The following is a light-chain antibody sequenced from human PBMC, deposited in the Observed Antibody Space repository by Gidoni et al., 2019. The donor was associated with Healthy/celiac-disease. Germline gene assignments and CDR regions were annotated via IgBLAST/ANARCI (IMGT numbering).Light chain of an antibody. CDR2: WAS. V-gene: IGKV4-1*01. CDR1: QSVLYSSTNKNY. J-gene: IGKJ1*01. CDR3: QQYYSTPWT. Sequence: DIVMTQSPDSLAVSLGERATTNCKSSQSVLYSSTNKNYLAWYQQKPGQPPKLLIYWASTRESGVPDRFSGSGSGTDFTLTISSLPAEDVAVYYCQQYYSTPWTFGQGTKVEIK.